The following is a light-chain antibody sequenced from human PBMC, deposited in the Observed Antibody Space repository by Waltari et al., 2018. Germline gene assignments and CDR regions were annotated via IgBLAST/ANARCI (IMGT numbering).Light chain of an antibody. CDR2: WAS. Sequence: DIVMTQSPDSLAVSLGERATIHCKSSQSIFYSSNNKDYLAWYQLKPGQPPKLLIYWASTRESGVPDRCSGSGTGTDFTLTISSLQTEDVATYYCQQYRYTPYTFGQGTNLEI. CDR1: QSIFYSSNNKDY. CDR3: QQYRYTPYT. J-gene: IGKJ2*01. V-gene: IGKV4-1*01.